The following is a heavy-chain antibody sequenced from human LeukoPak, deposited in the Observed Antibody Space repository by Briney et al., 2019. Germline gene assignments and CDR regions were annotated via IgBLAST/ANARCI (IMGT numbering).Heavy chain of an antibody. CDR2: ISSSSSYI. J-gene: IGHJ4*02. V-gene: IGHV3-21*01. CDR1: GFTFSSYS. D-gene: IGHD3-10*01. CDR3: AREGYYYGSGSYEDY. Sequence: PGGSLRLSCAASGFTFSSYSMNWVRQAPGKGLEWVSSISSSSSYIYYADSVKGRFTISRDNAKNTLYLQMNSLSAEDTAVYYCAREGYYYGSGSYEDYWGQGTLVTVSS.